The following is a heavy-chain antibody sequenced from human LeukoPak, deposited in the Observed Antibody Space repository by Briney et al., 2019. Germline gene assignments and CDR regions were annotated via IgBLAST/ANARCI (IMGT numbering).Heavy chain of an antibody. CDR2: IKQDGSAK. CDR3: ARGRSCSSTSCYALDY. V-gene: IGHV3-7*03. CDR1: GLTFSSYW. Sequence: GGSLRLSCAASGLTFSSYWMSWVRQAPGKGLEWVANIKQDGSAKYYVDSVKGRFTISRDNAKNSLYLQMNSLRAEDTAVYYCARGRSCSSTSCYALDYWGQGTLVTVSS. J-gene: IGHJ4*02. D-gene: IGHD2-2*01.